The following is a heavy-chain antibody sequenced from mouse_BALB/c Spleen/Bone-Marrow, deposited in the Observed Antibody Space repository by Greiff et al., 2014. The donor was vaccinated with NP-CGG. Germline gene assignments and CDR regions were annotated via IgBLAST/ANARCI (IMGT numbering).Heavy chain of an antibody. CDR1: GFNIKDTY. CDR3: ARSGGYSNCLAWFAY. J-gene: IGHJ3*01. V-gene: IGHV14-3*02. CDR2: IDPANGNT. Sequence: EVKLMESGAELVKPGASVKLSCTASGFNIKDTYMHWVKQRPEQGLEWIGRIDPANGNTKYDPKFQGKATITADTSSNTAYLQLSSLKSKDTAVYYCARSGGYSNCLAWFAYWGQGTLVTVSA. D-gene: IGHD2-5*01.